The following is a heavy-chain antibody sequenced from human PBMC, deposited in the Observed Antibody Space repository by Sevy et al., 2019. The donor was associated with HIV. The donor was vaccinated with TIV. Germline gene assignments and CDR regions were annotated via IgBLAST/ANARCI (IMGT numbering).Heavy chain of an antibody. V-gene: IGHV4-34*01. CDR1: GGSFSGYY. J-gene: IGHJ5*02. Sequence: SETLSLTCAVYGGSFSGYYWNWIRQTPGKGLEWIGEINHSGSTNYNPSLKSRVTISLDTSKNQSPLRLNSVTAADTAVYYCARAPPVVVVPGAPSWFDPWGQGTLVTVSS. CDR2: INHSGST. D-gene: IGHD2-2*01. CDR3: ARAPPVVVVPGAPSWFDP.